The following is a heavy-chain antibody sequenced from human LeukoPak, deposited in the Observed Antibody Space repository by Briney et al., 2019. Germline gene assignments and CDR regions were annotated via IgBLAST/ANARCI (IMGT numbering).Heavy chain of an antibody. CDR1: GYTFTGYY. CDR2: IIPILGIA. V-gene: IGHV1-69*04. J-gene: IGHJ5*02. CDR3: ARDFVYCSGGSCYPRFDP. D-gene: IGHD2-15*01. Sequence: SVKVSCKASGYTFTGYYMHWVRQAPGQGLEWMGRIIPILGIANYAQKFQGRVTITADKSTSTAYMELSSLRSEYTAVYYCARDFVYCSGGSCYPRFDPGGQGTLVTVSS.